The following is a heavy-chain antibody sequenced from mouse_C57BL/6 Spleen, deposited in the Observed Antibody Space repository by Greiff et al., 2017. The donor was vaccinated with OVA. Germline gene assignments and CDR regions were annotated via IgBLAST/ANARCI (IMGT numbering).Heavy chain of an antibody. CDR2: IYPGDGDT. D-gene: IGHD1-1*01. V-gene: IGHV1-80*01. CDR3: ARSSYYYGSSYSYFDY. Sequence: QVQLQQSGAELVKPGASVKISCKASGYAFSSYWMNWVKQRPGKGLEWIGQIYPGDGDTNYNGKFKGKATLTADKSSSTAYMQLSSLTSEDSAVYFCARSSYYYGSSYSYFDYWSQGTTLTVSS. J-gene: IGHJ2*01. CDR1: GYAFSSYW.